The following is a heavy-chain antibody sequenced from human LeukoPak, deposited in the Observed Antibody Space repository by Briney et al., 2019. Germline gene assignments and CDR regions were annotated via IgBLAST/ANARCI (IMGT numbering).Heavy chain of an antibody. CDR1: GFTFSSYA. D-gene: IGHD6-19*01. CDR2: ISGSGGST. J-gene: IGHJ4*02. CDR3: ALSIAVAGTGGGWFDY. V-gene: IGHV3-23*01. Sequence: GVLRLSCAASGFTFSSYAMSWVRQAPGKGLEWVPAISGSGGSTYYADSVKGRFTISRDNSKNTLYLQMNSLRAEDTAVYYCALSIAVAGTGGGWFDYWGQGTLVTVSS.